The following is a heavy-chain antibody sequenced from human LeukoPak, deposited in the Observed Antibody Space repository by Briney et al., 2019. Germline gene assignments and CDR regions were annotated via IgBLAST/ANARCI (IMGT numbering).Heavy chain of an antibody. V-gene: IGHV3-21*06. CDR2: ISSTSRYI. Sequence: GGSLRLSCAASKFTFSSYNMNWVRQAPGKGLEWVSSISSTSRYIYYADSVEGRFTISRDNAKNSLFLQMNSLRAEDTAVYYCAREVFWSGYFANLHFDYWGRGTLVTVSS. CDR1: KFTFSSYN. CDR3: AREVFWSGYFANLHFDY. D-gene: IGHD3-3*01. J-gene: IGHJ4*02.